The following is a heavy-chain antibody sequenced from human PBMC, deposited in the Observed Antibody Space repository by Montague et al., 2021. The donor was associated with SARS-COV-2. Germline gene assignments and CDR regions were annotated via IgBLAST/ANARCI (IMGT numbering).Heavy chain of an antibody. Sequence: SLRLSCAVSDFTFSSYEMNWVRQAPGKGLEWVSYISSGGRAIYYADSEKGRFTLSRDNAKNSLSLQMNSLRAEDTAVYYCARESSSRHGMDVWGHGTTVTVSS. V-gene: IGHV3-48*03. J-gene: IGHJ6*02. CDR3: ARESSSRHGMDV. D-gene: IGHD6-13*01. CDR1: DFTFSSYE. CDR2: ISSGGRAI.